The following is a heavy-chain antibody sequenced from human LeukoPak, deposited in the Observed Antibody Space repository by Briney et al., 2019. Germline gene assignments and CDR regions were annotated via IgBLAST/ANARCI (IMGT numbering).Heavy chain of an antibody. V-gene: IGHV3-7*05. Sequence: GGSLRLSCAASGFTFSTYWMTWVRQAPGKGLEWVANIKQNGNEKYYVDSVKGRFTISRDNGKNSLYLQMNSLRAEDTAVYYCARDRGRLDYWGQGTLVTVSS. CDR2: IKQNGNEK. J-gene: IGHJ4*02. CDR3: ARDRGRLDY. CDR1: GFTFSTYW. D-gene: IGHD5-12*01.